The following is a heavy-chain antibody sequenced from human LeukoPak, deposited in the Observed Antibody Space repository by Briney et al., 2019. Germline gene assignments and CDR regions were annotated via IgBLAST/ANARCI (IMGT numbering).Heavy chain of an antibody. D-gene: IGHD4-11*01. CDR1: GFTFSSYE. Sequence: QPGGSLRLSCAASGFTFSSYEMNWVRQAPGKGLEWVSYISSSGSAIYYADSVKGRFTISRDNAKNSLYLQMNSLRADDTAVYYCASRSNYVLYWGPGTLVTVSS. CDR3: ASRSNYVLY. CDR2: ISSSGSAI. J-gene: IGHJ4*02. V-gene: IGHV3-48*03.